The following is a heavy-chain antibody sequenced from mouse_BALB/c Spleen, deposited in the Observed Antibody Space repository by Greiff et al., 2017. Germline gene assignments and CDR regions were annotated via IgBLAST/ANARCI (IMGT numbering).Heavy chain of an antibody. Sequence: VQLQQSGAELVRPGTSVKVSCKASGYAFTNYLIEWVKQRPGQGLEWIGVINPGSGGTNYNEKFKGKATLTADKSSSTAYMQLSSLTSDDSAVYFWARSWYYGSRHDWGQGTTLTVSS. V-gene: IGHV1-54*01. CDR1: GYAFTNYL. CDR3: ARSWYYGSRHD. D-gene: IGHD1-1*01. CDR2: INPGSGGT. J-gene: IGHJ2*01.